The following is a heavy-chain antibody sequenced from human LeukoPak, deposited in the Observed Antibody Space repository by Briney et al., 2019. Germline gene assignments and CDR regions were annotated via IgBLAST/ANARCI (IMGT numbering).Heavy chain of an antibody. D-gene: IGHD5-18*01. CDR3: ARASLRGYSYVDFDY. CDR2: INHSGST. CDR1: GGSFSGYH. Sequence: SETLSLTCAVYGGSFSGYHWSWIRQPPGKGLEWIGEINHSGSTNYNPSLKSRVTISVDTSKNQFSLKLSSVTAADTAVYYCARASLRGYSYVDFDYWGQGTLVTVSS. V-gene: IGHV4-34*01. J-gene: IGHJ4*02.